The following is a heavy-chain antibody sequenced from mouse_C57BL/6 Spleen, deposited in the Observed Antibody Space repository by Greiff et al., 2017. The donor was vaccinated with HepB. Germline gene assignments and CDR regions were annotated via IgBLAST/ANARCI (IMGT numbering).Heavy chain of an antibody. J-gene: IGHJ4*01. CDR1: GFSLTSYG. D-gene: IGHD2-4*01. Sequence: QVQLQQSGPGLVQPSQSLSITCTVSGFSLTSYGVHWVRQSPGKGLEWLGVIWSGGSTDYNAAFISRLSISKDNSKSQVSFKMNSLQADDTAIYYCARIYYDYDDAMDYWGQGTSVTVSS. V-gene: IGHV2-2*01. CDR3: ARIYYDYDDAMDY. CDR2: IWSGGST.